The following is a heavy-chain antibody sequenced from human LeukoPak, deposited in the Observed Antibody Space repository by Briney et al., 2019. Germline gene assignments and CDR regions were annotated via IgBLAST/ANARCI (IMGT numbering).Heavy chain of an antibody. CDR1: GFTFSRYG. CDR3: AKLGVDSHAFDI. Sequence: QPGRSLRLSCAASGFTFSRYGMHWVRQAPGKGLEWVSAISGSGGSTYYADSVKGRFTISRDNSKNTLYLQMNSLRAEDKAVYYCAKLGVDSHAFDIWGQGTMVTVSS. J-gene: IGHJ3*02. D-gene: IGHD1-26*01. CDR2: ISGSGGST. V-gene: IGHV3-23*01.